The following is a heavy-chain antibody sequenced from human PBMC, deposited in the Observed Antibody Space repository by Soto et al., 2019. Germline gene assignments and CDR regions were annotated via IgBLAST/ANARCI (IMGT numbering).Heavy chain of an antibody. CDR3: AREGNLGRWIQPLDS. J-gene: IGHJ4*02. CDR2: IYYSGST. D-gene: IGHD2-2*03. CDR1: GGSIISYY. Sequence: PSETLSLTCTVSGGSIISYYWSWIRQPPGKGLEWIGYIYYSGSTNYNPSLKSRVTISVDTSKNQFSLKLSSVTAADTAVYFCAREGNLGRWIQPLDSWGQGTLVTVS. V-gene: IGHV4-59*12.